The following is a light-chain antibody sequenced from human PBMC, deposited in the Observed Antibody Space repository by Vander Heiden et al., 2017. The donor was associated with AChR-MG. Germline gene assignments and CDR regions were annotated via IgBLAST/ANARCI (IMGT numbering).Light chain of an antibody. CDR2: EVT. Sequence: SVLTPPASVSGSPGQSVTISCTGTSSDIGDYNYVSWYQQSPGKAPKLMIYEVTNRPSGVSDRFSGSKSGNTASLTISGLQAEDEAYYYCSSYTTRSTVIFGGGTKLTVL. J-gene: IGLJ2*01. CDR1: SSDIGDYNY. CDR3: SSYTTRSTVI. V-gene: IGLV2-14*01.